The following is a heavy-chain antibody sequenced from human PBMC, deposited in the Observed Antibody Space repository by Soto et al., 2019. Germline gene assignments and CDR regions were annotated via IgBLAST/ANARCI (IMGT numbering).Heavy chain of an antibody. V-gene: IGHV3-48*01. J-gene: IGHJ4*02. Sequence: SLRLSCAASGFTFSSYSMNWVRQAPGKGLEWVSYISSSSSTIYYADSVKGRFTISRDNAKNSLYLQMNSLGAEDTAVYYCARGLYYYDSSGYYWGQGTLVTVSS. CDR2: ISSSSSTI. CDR3: ARGLYYYDSSGYY. CDR1: GFTFSSYS. D-gene: IGHD3-22*01.